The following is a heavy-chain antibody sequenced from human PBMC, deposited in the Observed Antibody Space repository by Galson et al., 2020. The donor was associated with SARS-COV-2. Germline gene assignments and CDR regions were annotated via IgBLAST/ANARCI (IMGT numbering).Heavy chain of an antibody. CDR1: GGSISSGGYY. Sequence: SDTLSLSSTVSGGSISSGGYYWNWIPQHPGKGLEWIGYNYNSGSTYYNPSLKSRVTISVDTSKNQFSLKLSSVTAADTAVYYCARGEGITIFGVVIIGSVDIWGQGIMVTVSS. CDR3: ARGEGITIFGVVIIGSVDI. CDR2: NYNSGST. D-gene: IGHD3-3*01. V-gene: IGHV4-31*03. J-gene: IGHJ3*02.